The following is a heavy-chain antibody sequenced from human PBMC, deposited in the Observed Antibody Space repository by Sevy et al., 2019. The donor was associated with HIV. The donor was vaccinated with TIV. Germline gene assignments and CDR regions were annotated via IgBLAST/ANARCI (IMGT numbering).Heavy chain of an antibody. Sequence: GGSLRLSCAASGFTFSSYGMHWVRQAPGKGLEWVAVIWYDGSNKYYADSVKGRFTISRDNSKNTLYLQMNSLRAEDTAVYSCARDFWELHNYYYYYYYMDVWGKGTTVTVSS. CDR3: ARDFWELHNYYYYYYYMDV. D-gene: IGHD1-26*01. CDR2: IWYDGSNK. J-gene: IGHJ6*03. V-gene: IGHV3-33*01. CDR1: GFTFSSYG.